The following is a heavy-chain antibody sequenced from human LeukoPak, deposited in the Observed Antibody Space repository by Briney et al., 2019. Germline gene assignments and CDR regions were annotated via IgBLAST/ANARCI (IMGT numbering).Heavy chain of an antibody. D-gene: IGHD2-2*01. CDR1: GGSISSSSYY. CDR2: IYYSGST. J-gene: IGHJ5*02. Sequence: PSETLSLTCTVSGGSISSSSYYWGWIRQPPGKGLEWIGSIYYSGSTYYNPSLKSRVTISVDTSKNQFSLKLSSVTAADTAVYYCASCAAAAAIELVNWFDPWGQGTLVTVSS. CDR3: ASCAAAAAIELVNWFDP. V-gene: IGHV4-39*01.